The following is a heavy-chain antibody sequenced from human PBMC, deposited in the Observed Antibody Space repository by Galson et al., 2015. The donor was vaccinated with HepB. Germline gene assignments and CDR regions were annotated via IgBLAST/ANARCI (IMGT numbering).Heavy chain of an antibody. D-gene: IGHD3-10*01. V-gene: IGHV3-48*01. Sequence: SLRLSCAASGFTFSSSGMNWVRQAPGKGLEWVSYITSSGSTIYYADSVKGRFTISRDNAKNSLYLQMNSLRAEDTAVYYCARDRFGRTYYYGSESPSCFVYWGQGTLVTVSS. CDR3: ARDRFGRTYYYGSESPSCFVY. CDR1: GFTFSSSG. J-gene: IGHJ4*02. CDR2: ITSSGSTI.